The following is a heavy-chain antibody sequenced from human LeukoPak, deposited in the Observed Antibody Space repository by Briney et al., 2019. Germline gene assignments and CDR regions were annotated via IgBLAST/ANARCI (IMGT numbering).Heavy chain of an antibody. V-gene: IGHV1-2*04. D-gene: IGHD6-19*01. J-gene: IGHJ6*04. Sequence: GASVKVSCKASGYTFTGYYMHWVRQAPGQGLEWMGWINPNSGGTNYAQKFQGWVTMTRDTYISTAYMELSRLTFDDTAIYYCARGAAGYSGGFGGGMDVWGKGTTVTVSS. CDR2: INPNSGGT. CDR3: ARGAAGYSGGFGGGMDV. CDR1: GYTFTGYY.